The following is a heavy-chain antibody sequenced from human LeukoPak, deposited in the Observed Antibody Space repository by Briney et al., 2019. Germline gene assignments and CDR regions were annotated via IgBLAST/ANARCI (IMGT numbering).Heavy chain of an antibody. Sequence: YPGGSLRLSCAASGFTFSSYSMNWVRQAPGEGLEWVSSISSSSSYTYYADSVKGRFTISRDNAKNSLYLQMNSLRAEDTAVYYCARGTSSSGSMNEYWGQGTLVTVSS. J-gene: IGHJ4*02. CDR1: GFTFSSYS. V-gene: IGHV3-21*01. CDR2: ISSSSSYT. CDR3: ARGTSSSGSMNEY. D-gene: IGHD3-10*01.